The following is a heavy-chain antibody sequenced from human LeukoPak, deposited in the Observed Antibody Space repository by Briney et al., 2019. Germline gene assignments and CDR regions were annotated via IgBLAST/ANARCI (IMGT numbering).Heavy chain of an antibody. Sequence: ASVKVSCKASEDTFIDYYMHWVRQAPGQGLEWMGWINPNTGGTNYAQKFQGRVTMTRDTSISTGYMELSRLRPDDTAVYYCARAASSSDPFDIWGQGTMVTVSS. J-gene: IGHJ3*02. CDR1: EDTFIDYY. CDR3: ARAASSSDPFDI. V-gene: IGHV1-2*02. CDR2: INPNTGGT. D-gene: IGHD6-6*01.